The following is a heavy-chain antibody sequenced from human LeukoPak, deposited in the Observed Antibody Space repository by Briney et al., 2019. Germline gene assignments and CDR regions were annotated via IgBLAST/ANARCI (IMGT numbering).Heavy chain of an antibody. D-gene: IGHD6-6*01. Sequence: GGSLRLSCAASGFTFSNFAMGWVRQAPGKGLEWVSGITNTGGDTFHADSVKGRLTISRDSPKYTLYLQMNSLRVEDTAMYYCVKGSSSSRPYYFDSWGQGTLVTVSS. CDR2: ITNTGGDT. V-gene: IGHV3-23*01. J-gene: IGHJ4*02. CDR3: VKGSSSSRPYYFDS. CDR1: GFTFSNFA.